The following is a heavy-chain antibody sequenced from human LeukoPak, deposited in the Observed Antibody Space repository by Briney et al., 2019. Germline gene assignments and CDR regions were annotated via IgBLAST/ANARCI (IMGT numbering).Heavy chain of an antibody. V-gene: IGHV4-34*01. CDR3: ARALVSGIAAADFDY. J-gene: IGHJ4*02. CDR1: GGSFSGYY. D-gene: IGHD6-13*01. CDR2: INHSGST. Sequence: SETLSLTCAVSGGSFSGYYWSWIRQPPGKELEWIGEINHSGSTNYNPSLKSRVTISVDTSKNQFSLKLSSVTAADTAVYYCARALVSGIAAADFDYWGQGTLVTVSS.